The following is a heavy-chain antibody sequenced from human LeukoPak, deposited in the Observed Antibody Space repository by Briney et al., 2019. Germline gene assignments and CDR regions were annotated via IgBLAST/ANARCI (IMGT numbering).Heavy chain of an antibody. J-gene: IGHJ4*02. CDR1: GFTFSSCA. Sequence: GRSLRLSCAASGFTFSSCAMYWVRQAPGKGLEWVAIISYDGTYNYYADSVKGRFTISRDNSHSTLHLQMNSLGAEDTAVYYCARRRIGVLRGVTGPPDYWGQGTLVTVSS. CDR3: ARRRIGVLRGVTGPPDY. V-gene: IGHV3-30*04. D-gene: IGHD3-10*01. CDR2: ISYDGTYN.